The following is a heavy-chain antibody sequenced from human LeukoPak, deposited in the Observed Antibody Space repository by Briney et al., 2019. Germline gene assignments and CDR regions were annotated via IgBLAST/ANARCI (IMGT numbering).Heavy chain of an antibody. Sequence: SETLSLTCSVSGGSIGSSSYYWAWIRQPPGKGLEWIGSVHYSGSTSYNPSLKSRVTISVDTSKNQFSLKLNSVTAADTAVYYCARHCSGGTCYSDFDYWGQGTLVTVSS. CDR3: ARHCSGGTCYSDFDY. D-gene: IGHD2-15*01. V-gene: IGHV4-39*01. CDR1: GGSIGSSSYY. CDR2: VHYSGST. J-gene: IGHJ4*02.